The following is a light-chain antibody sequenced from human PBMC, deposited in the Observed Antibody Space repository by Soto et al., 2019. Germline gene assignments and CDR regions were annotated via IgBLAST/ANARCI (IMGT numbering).Light chain of an antibody. Sequence: QLVLTQSPSASASLGASVKLSCTLSSGHSSYAVAWLQQQPEKGPRYLMKLTSDGSHIKGDGIPDRFSGSSSGAERNLIISSLQSEDEADYYCQTWDTGIQVFGGGTKVTVL. J-gene: IGLJ3*02. CDR2: LTSDGSH. CDR3: QTWDTGIQV. CDR1: SGHSSYA. V-gene: IGLV4-69*01.